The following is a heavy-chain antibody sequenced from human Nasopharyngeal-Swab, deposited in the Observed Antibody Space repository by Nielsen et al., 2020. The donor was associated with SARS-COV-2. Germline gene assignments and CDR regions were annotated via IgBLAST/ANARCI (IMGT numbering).Heavy chain of an antibody. D-gene: IGHD1-1*01. CDR1: GYTFTSSA. Sequence: ASVKVSCKASGYTFTSSAMNWVRQSPGQGLEWMGWINTYTGNPTYAQGFTGRFVFSLDTSVSTAYLQITSLKAEDTAVYYCARDHNWNAIDYWGQGTLVTVSS. V-gene: IGHV7-4-1*02. CDR2: INTYTGNP. CDR3: ARDHNWNAIDY. J-gene: IGHJ4*02.